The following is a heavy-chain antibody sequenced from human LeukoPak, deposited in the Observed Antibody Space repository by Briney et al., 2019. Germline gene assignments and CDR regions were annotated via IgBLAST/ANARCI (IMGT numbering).Heavy chain of an antibody. D-gene: IGHD1-1*01. CDR3: ARRIKLEPNRGDAFDI. Sequence: GESLKISCKGSGYSFTSYWIGWVRQMPGKGLEWMGIIYPGDSDTRYSPSFQGQVTISADKSISTAYLQWSSLKASDTAMYYCARRIKLEPNRGDAFDIWGQGTMVTVSS. CDR2: IYPGDSDT. J-gene: IGHJ3*02. CDR1: GYSFTSYW. V-gene: IGHV5-51*01.